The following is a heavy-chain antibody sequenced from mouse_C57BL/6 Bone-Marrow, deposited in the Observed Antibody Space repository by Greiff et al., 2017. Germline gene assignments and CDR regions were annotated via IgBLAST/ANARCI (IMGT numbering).Heavy chain of an antibody. J-gene: IGHJ1*03. V-gene: IGHV1-85*01. CDR2: IYPRDGST. CDR3: GRGYGSSYWYCDV. D-gene: IGHD1-1*01. CDR1: GYTFTSYD. Sequence: VMLVESGPELVKPGASVKLSCKASGYTFTSYDINWVKQRPGQGLEWIGWIYPRDGSTKYNEKFKGKATLTVDTSSSTAYMELHSLTSEDSAVYFWGRGYGSSYWYCDVWGTGTTVTVSS.